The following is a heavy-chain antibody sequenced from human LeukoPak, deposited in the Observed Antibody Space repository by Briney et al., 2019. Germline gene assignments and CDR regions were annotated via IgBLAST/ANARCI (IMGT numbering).Heavy chain of an antibody. CDR2: ISGDGGST. D-gene: IGHD3-10*01. V-gene: IGHV3-43*02. Sequence: GGSLRLSCAASGFTFDDYAMHWVRQAPGKGLEWVSLISGDGGSTYYADSVKGRFTISRDNSKNSLYLQMNSLRTEDTALYYCAKDNRGSGVRPAADYYYYGMDVWGQGTTVTVSS. CDR3: AKDNRGSGVRPAADYYYYGMDV. CDR1: GFTFDDYA. J-gene: IGHJ6*02.